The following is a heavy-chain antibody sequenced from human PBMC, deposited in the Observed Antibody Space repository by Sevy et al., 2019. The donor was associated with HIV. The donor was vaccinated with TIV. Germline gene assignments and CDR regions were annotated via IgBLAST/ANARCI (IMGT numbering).Heavy chain of an antibody. D-gene: IGHD2-21*02. CDR1: GFTFSSYG. Sequence: GGSLRLSCAASGFTFSSYGMHWVRQAPGKGLEWVAVISYDGSNKYYADSVKGRFTISRDNSKNTLYLQMNSLRAEDTALYYCAKDTVAYCGGDCYLHDYWGQGTLVTVSS. CDR3: AKDTVAYCGGDCYLHDY. V-gene: IGHV3-30*18. J-gene: IGHJ4*02. CDR2: ISYDGSNK.